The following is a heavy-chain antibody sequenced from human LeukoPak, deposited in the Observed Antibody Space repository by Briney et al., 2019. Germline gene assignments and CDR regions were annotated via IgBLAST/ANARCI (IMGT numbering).Heavy chain of an antibody. V-gene: IGHV1-18*01. J-gene: IGHJ4*02. CDR1: GYTFTSYG. CDR3: ARMGVTIFGVVRKIDY. CDR2: ISAYNGNT. D-gene: IGHD3-3*01. Sequence: ASVKVSCKASGYTFTSYGISWVRQAPGQGLEWMGWISAYNGNTNYAQKLQGRVTMTTDTSTSTAYMELRSLRSDDTAVYYCARMGVTIFGVVRKIDYWGQGTLVTVSS.